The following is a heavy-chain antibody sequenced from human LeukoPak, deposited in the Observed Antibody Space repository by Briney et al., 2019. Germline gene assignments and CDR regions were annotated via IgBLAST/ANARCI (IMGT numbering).Heavy chain of an antibody. CDR3: ARGRKVGALLLDAFDI. CDR2: ISSDSNYI. J-gene: IGHJ3*02. D-gene: IGHD1-26*01. V-gene: IGHV3-21*01. CDR1: GFTFSSYS. Sequence: PGGSLRLSCAGSGFTFSSYSMNWVRQAPGKGLEWVSSISSDSNYIYYVDSVKGRFTFSRDNAKNSLYLQMNSLRAEDTAVYYCARGRKVGALLLDAFDIWGQGTMVTVSS.